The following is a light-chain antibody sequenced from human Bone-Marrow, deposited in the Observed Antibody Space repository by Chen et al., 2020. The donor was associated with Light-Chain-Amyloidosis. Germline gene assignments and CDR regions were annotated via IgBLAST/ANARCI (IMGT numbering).Light chain of an antibody. CDR2: DDS. CDR3: QVWDIRSSHVA. J-gene: IGLJ2*01. V-gene: IGLV3-21*02. CDR1: DIGSKS. Sequence: SYVLTQAPSVSVSPGQTAAIPCGVKDIGSKSVHWYQQQPGQAPVVVVHDDSDRHSGIPERFSGSNSGNAASMTITRVEVGDEADYCCQVWDIRSSHVAFGGGTKRTVL.